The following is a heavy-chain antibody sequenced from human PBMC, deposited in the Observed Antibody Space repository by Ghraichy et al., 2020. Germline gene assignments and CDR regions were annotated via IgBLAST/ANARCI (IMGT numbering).Heavy chain of an antibody. D-gene: IGHD6-19*01. CDR1: GFIFSNYW. CDR2: IKQDGSEK. J-gene: IGHJ4*02. CDR3: VRDNAGDGWYY. Sequence: GGSLRLSCVASGFIFSNYWMRWVRQAPGKGLEWVANIKQDGSEKHYVDSVKGRFTIAKDNAKNSLYLQMNSLRAEDTAVYYCVRDNAGDGWYYWGQGTLVTVSS. V-gene: IGHV3-7*03.